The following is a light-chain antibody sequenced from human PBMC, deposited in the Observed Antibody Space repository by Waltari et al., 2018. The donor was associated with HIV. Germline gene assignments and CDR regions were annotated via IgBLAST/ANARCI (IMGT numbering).Light chain of an antibody. Sequence: QSVLTQPPSVSGAPGQRVTISCTGSSSNIGAGYDVHWYQQLPGTAPELLIYRNNQRPSGVPDRFSGSKSGTSASLAISGLRSEDEADYYCAAWADSLSAVVFGGGTKLTVL. CDR2: RNN. V-gene: IGLV1-47*01. CDR1: SSNIGAGYD. CDR3: AAWADSLSAVV. J-gene: IGLJ2*01.